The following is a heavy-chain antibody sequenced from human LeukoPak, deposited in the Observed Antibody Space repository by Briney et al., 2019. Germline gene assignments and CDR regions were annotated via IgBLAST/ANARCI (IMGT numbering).Heavy chain of an antibody. CDR3: ARQWLATLEY. D-gene: IGHD6-19*01. J-gene: IGHJ4*02. CDR1: GVSISSSSYY. CDR2: IYYSGST. Sequence: SETLSLTCTVSGVSISSSSYYWGWIRQPPGKGLEWIGSIYYSGSTYYNPSLKSRVTISVDTSKNQFSLKLSSVTAADTAVYYCARQWLATLEYWGQGTLVTVSS. V-gene: IGHV4-39*01.